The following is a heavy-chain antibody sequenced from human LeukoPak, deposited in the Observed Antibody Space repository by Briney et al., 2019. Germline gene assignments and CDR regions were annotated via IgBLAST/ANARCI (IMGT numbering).Heavy chain of an antibody. D-gene: IGHD6-19*01. CDR2: IYYSGST. J-gene: IGHJ3*02. Sequence: SETLSLTCTVSGGSVSSRNYYWGWIRQPPGKGLEWIGNIYYSGSTYYNPSLKSRVTIFVDTSKNQLSLKLNSVTAADTAVYYCASSSGFGAFDIWGQGTMVTVSS. CDR3: ASSSGFGAFDI. CDR1: GGSVSSRNYY. V-gene: IGHV4-39*07.